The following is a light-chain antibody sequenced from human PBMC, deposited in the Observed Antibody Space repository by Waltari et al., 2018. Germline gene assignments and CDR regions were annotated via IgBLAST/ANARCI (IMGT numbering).Light chain of an antibody. V-gene: IGKV1-5*03. Sequence: IQMTQSPSTLSASVGDRVSITCRASQSILTWLAWYQQKPGKAPKLLFYKAYNLQSGVPSRFSGSGSGTEFTLTISSLQPDDFATYYCQQYSTHYTFGQGTKVE. CDR1: QSILTW. CDR2: KAY. CDR3: QQYSTHYT. J-gene: IGKJ2*01.